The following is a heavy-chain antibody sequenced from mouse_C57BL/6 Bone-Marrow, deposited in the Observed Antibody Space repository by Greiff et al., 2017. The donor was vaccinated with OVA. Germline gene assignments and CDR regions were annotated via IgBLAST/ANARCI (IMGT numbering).Heavy chain of an antibody. Sequence: EVKLMESGGGLVKPGGSLKLSCAASGFTFSSYAMSWVRQTPEKRLEWVATISDGGSYTYYPDNVKGRFTISRDNAKNNLYLQMSHLKSEDTAMYYCARDRHYYGRGFDYWGQGTTLTVSS. D-gene: IGHD1-1*01. CDR3: ARDRHYYGRGFDY. V-gene: IGHV5-4*01. CDR2: ISDGGSYT. CDR1: GFTFSSYA. J-gene: IGHJ2*01.